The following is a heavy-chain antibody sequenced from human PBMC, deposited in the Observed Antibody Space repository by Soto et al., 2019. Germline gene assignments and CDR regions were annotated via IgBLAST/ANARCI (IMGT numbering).Heavy chain of an antibody. CDR2: ISSDGTDT. J-gene: IGHJ4*02. V-gene: IGHV3-30*18. CDR1: GFSFTSYG. Sequence: QVQLVQSGGGVVQPGRSLRLSCAASGFSFTSYGMHGIRQAPGKGLEWVALISSDGTDTYYADSVKGRFTISRDNSKNTLYLQMSSLRAEDTAVYYCAKDRRDGYNWSDYWGQGTLVAVSS. D-gene: IGHD5-12*01. CDR3: AKDRRDGYNWSDY.